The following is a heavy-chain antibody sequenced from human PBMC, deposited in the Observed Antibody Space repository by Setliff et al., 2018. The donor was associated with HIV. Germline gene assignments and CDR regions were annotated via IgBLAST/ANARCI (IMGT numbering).Heavy chain of an antibody. Sequence: GGSLRLSCAASGFTFSSYEMNWVRQAPGRGLEWVSVISGSGGSTFYADSVKGRFTISRDNSKNTLYLQMNSLRAEDTAVYYCAKDNLYGGNSAVFDYWGQGTLVTVSS. CDR2: ISGSGGST. J-gene: IGHJ4*02. CDR1: GFTFSSYE. V-gene: IGHV3-23*01. CDR3: AKDNLYGGNSAVFDY. D-gene: IGHD4-17*01.